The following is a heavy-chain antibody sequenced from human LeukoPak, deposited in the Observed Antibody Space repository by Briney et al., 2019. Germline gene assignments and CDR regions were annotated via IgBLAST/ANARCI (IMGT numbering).Heavy chain of an antibody. V-gene: IGHV3-21*01. J-gene: IGHJ4*02. CDR2: ISSSSSYI. Sequence: GGSLLLSCAASGFTFSSYSMNWVRQAPGKGLEWVSSISSSSSYIYYADSVKGRFTISRDNAKNSLYLQMNSLRAEDTAVYYCARVTEAPYYFDYWGQGTLVTVSS. CDR3: ARVTEAPYYFDY. CDR1: GFTFSSYS.